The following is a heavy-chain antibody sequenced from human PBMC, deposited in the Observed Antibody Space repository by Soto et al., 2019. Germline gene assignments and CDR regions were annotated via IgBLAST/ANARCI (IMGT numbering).Heavy chain of an antibody. V-gene: IGHV1-69*13. Sequence: SVKVSCKASGGTFSSYAISWVRQAPGQGLEWMGGIIPIFGTANYAQKFQGRVTITADESTSTAYMELSSLRSEDTAVYYCGRDRLVRGVSPWFDPGAKQTLVTVPS. J-gene: IGHJ5*02. CDR3: GRDRLVRGVSPWFDP. CDR2: IIPIFGTA. CDR1: GGTFSSYA. D-gene: IGHD3-10*01.